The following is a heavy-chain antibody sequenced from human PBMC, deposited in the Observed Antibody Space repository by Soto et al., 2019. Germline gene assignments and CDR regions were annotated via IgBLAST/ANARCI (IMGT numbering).Heavy chain of an antibody. CDR2: ITYEGSQI. CDR1: GFTFPRFG. Sequence: AGGSLRLSCAASGFTFPRFGMHWVRQAPGKGLEWVALITYEGSQIYYADAVKGRFTLSRDNGDNTLSLQMDNLRTEDTATYFCAKGRGEMNWANYYGLDVWGQGTTVTVSS. J-gene: IGHJ6*02. V-gene: IGHV3-30*18. CDR3: AKGRGEMNWANYYGLDV. D-gene: IGHD7-27*01.